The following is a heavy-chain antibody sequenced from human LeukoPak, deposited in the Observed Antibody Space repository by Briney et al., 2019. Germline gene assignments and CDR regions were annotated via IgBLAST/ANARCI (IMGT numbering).Heavy chain of an antibody. J-gene: IGHJ5*02. CDR3: AREFVVVPAAMPAATYNWFDP. CDR2: IYYSGST. D-gene: IGHD2-2*01. V-gene: IGHV4-30-4*01. Sequence: PSETLSLTCTVSGGSISSGDYFWSWIRQPPGKGLEWIGYIYYSGSTYYNPSLKSRVTISVDTSKNQFSLKLSSVTAADTAVYYWAREFVVVPAAMPAATYNWFDPWGQGTLVTVSS. CDR1: GGSISSGDYF.